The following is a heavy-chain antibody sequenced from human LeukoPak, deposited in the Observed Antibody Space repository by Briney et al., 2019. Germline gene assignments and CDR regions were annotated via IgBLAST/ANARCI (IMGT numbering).Heavy chain of an antibody. J-gene: IGHJ5*02. CDR1: GFTFSSYA. D-gene: IGHD3/OR15-3a*01. V-gene: IGHV3-23*01. Sequence: PGGSLRLSCAASGFTFSSYAMSWVRQAPGKGLEWVSAISGSGGSTYYADSVKGRFTISRDNSKNTLYLQMNSLRAEDTAVYYCAGALIRDPYDFWSGIDPWGQGTLVTVSS. CDR2: ISGSGGST. CDR3: AGALIRDPYDFWSGIDP.